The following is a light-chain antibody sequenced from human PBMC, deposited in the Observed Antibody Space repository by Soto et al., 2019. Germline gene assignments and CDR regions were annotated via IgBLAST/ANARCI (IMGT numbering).Light chain of an antibody. CDR1: SSNIGAGYD. J-gene: IGLJ1*01. CDR2: DNS. CDR3: QSYDSSLSVLYV. Sequence: QLVLTQPPSVSGAPGQRVTISCTGSSSNIGAGYDVHWYQQLPGTAPKLLIYDNSNRPSGVPDRFSGSKSGTSASLAITGLQADDEADYYCQSYDSSLSVLYVFGTGTKLTVL. V-gene: IGLV1-40*01.